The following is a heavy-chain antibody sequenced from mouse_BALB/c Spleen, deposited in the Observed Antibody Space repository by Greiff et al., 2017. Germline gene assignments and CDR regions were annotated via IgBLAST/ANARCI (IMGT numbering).Heavy chain of an antibody. V-gene: IGHV14-4*02. J-gene: IGHJ2*01. D-gene: IGHD2-4*01. CDR1: GFNIKDYY. Sequence: VQLQQSGAELVRSGASVKLSCTASGFNIKDYYMHWVKQRPEQGLEWIGWIDTENGDYESAPKFQGQATMTADTSSNTAYLQHTGLASEDTAGYYCNAEGNYDMDYWGQGTTLTVSS. CDR3: NAEGNYDMDY. CDR2: IDTENGDY.